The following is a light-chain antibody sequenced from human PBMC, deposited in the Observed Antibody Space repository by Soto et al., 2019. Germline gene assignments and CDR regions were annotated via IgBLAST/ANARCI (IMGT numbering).Light chain of an antibody. J-gene: IGKJ1*01. CDR2: AAS. CDR3: QHHGSSTRT. V-gene: IGKV3-20*01. Sequence: EIVLTQSPGTLSLSPGESATLSCRATQSVSATYLGWYQQKPGQAPRLLIYAASSRATDIPDRFSSSGSGTDFTLAISRLEPEDFAVDWCQHHGSSTRTFGQGTKVEIK. CDR1: QSVSATY.